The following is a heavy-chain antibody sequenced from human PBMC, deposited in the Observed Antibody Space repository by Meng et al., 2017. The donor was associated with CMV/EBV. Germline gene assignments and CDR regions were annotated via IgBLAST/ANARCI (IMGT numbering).Heavy chain of an antibody. D-gene: IGHD2-2*01. Sequence: ASVKVSCKASGYTFTSYGISWVRQAPGQGLEWMGWISAYNGNTNYAQKLQGRVTMTTDTSTSTAYMELRSLRPDDTAVYYCARGGVVPAASVYGMDVWGQGTTVTVSS. CDR2: ISAYNGNT. CDR1: GYTFTSYG. CDR3: ARGGVVPAASVYGMDV. V-gene: IGHV1-18*01. J-gene: IGHJ6*02.